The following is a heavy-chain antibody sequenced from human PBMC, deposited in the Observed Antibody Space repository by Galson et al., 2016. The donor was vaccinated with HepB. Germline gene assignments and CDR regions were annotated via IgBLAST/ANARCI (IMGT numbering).Heavy chain of an antibody. CDR2: IYWDDYE. V-gene: IGHV2-5*02. Sequence: PALVKPTQTLTLTCACSEFSLGTTAVGVGWIRQPPGQALTRLALIYWDDYEHYSPSLKTRLTITKDTSKNQVVLTMNNMDPMDTATYYCAHFYGSGFYSWKRCDSWGQGILVIVSS. CDR3: AHFYGSGFYSWKRCDS. D-gene: IGHD3-10*01. J-gene: IGHJ4*02. CDR1: EFSLGTTAVG.